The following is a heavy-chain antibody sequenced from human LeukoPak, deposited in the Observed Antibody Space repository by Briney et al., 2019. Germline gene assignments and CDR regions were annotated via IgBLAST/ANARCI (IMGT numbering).Heavy chain of an antibody. CDR1: GGSISSGSNY. Sequence: PSETPSLTCTVSGGSISSGSNYWGWIRQPPGKGLEWIGSIYDSESTYYNPSLKSRVTISIDTSENQYSLKMNSVTAPDTAVYYCARHFRGELLALDIWGQGTMVTVSS. CDR2: IYDSEST. D-gene: IGHD1-26*01. CDR3: ARHFRGELLALDI. V-gene: IGHV4-39*01. J-gene: IGHJ3*02.